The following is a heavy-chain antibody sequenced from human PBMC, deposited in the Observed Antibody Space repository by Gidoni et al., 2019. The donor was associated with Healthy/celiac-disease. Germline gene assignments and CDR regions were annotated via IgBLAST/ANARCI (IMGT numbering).Heavy chain of an antibody. CDR1: GYTFTSYG. CDR2: ISAYNGNK. D-gene: IGHD3-10*01. CDR3: ARDLWFGELSDYYYYMDV. J-gene: IGHJ6*03. V-gene: IGHV1-18*01. Sequence: QVQLVQSGAEVKKPGASVKVSCKASGYTFTSYGISWVRQAPGQGLEWMGWISAYNGNKNYGQKLQGRVTMTTDTSTSTAYMELRSLRSDDTAVYYCARDLWFGELSDYYYYMDVWGKGTTVTVSS.